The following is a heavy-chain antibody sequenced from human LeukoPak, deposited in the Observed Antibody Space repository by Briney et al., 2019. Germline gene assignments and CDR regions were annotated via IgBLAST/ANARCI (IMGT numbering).Heavy chain of an antibody. J-gene: IGHJ4*02. CDR1: GYTFTSYG. CDR2: MNPNSGNT. Sequence: ASVKVSCKASGYTFTSYGINWVRQATGQGLEWMGWMNPNSGNTGYAQKFQGRVTITRNTSISTAYMELSSLRSEDTAVYYCAREGLVTTKGFDYWGQGTLVTVSS. CDR3: AREGLVTTKGFDY. D-gene: IGHD4-17*01. V-gene: IGHV1-8*03.